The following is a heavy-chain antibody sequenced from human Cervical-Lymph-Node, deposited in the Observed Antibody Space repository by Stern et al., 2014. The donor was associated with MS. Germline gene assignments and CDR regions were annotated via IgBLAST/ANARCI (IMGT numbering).Heavy chain of an antibody. J-gene: IGHJ4*02. V-gene: IGHV1-2*06. CDR3: VTGGIGAWSPDF. Sequence: QVQLVQSGADVKKPGASVKVSCKTSGYIFTDYYVHWVRQAPGQGLEWMGRINPNSGGTNSAQKFQGRVTMTMDTSISTVYMEVSRLTSDDTAVYYCVTGGIGAWSPDFWGQGTLVTVSS. D-gene: IGHD3-16*01. CDR1: GYIFTDYY. CDR2: INPNSGGT.